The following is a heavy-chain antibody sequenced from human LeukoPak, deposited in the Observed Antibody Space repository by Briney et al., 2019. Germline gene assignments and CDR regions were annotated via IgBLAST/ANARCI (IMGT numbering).Heavy chain of an antibody. Sequence: SETLSLTCTVSGGSISSSSYYWGWIRQPPGKGLEWIGSIYYSGSTYYNPSLKSRVTMSADTSKNQFSLQLSSVTATDTAVYYCARGRAVAEYWGQGILVTVSS. V-gene: IGHV4-39*07. D-gene: IGHD6-19*01. CDR3: ARGRAVAEY. CDR1: GGSISSSSYY. CDR2: IYYSGST. J-gene: IGHJ4*02.